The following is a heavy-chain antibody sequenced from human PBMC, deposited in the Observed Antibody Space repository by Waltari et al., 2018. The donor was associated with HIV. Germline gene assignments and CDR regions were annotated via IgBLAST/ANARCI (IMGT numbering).Heavy chain of an antibody. CDR3: ARDSFYARGDY. Sequence: EVQLVESGGGLVQPGGSLRLSCAASGFTFSSYSMNWVRQAPGKGLEWVSYISSSSSTIYYADSVKGRFTISRDNAKNSLYLQMNSLRAEDTAVYYCARDSFYARGDYWGQGTLVTVSS. D-gene: IGHD3-10*01. CDR1: GFTFSSYS. V-gene: IGHV3-48*04. J-gene: IGHJ4*02. CDR2: ISSSSSTI.